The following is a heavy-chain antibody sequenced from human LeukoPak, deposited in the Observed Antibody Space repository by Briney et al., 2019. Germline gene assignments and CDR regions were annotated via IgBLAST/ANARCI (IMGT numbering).Heavy chain of an antibody. J-gene: IGHJ5*01. D-gene: IGHD3-22*01. CDR1: GFTFSTYG. CDR3: AKEEVSYYDSSGIDS. V-gene: IGHV3-30*02. Sequence: PGGSLRLSCTASGFTFSTYGMHWVRQAPGKGLEWVAFIRCDESYEHYADSVKGRFTITRDNSKNTLYLQMNSLRAEDTAVYYCAKEEVSYYDSSGIDSWGQGTLVTVSS. CDR2: IRCDESYE.